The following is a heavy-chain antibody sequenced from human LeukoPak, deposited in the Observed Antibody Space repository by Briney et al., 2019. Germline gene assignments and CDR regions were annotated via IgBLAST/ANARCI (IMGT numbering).Heavy chain of an antibody. CDR1: GFTFSSYW. CDR2: IKQDGSGK. CDR3: ARSGSLFRTVTTCYFDS. V-gene: IGHV3-7*01. D-gene: IGHD4-17*01. J-gene: IGHJ4*02. Sequence: GGSLRLSCAASGFTFSSYWMSWVRQAPGKGLEWVANIKQDGSGKYYVDSVKGRFTISRDNAKNSLYLQMNSLRAEDTAVYYCARSGSLFRTVTTCYFDSWGQGTLVTVSS.